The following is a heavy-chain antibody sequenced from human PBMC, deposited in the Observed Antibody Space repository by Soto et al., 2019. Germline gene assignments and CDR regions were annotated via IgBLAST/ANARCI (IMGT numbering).Heavy chain of an antibody. V-gene: IGHV5-51*01. D-gene: IGHD3-10*01. CDR2: IFTRDSET. Sequence: PGESLKISCKGPGHLFNNHWIGWVRQTPGKGLEWMGLIFTRDSETKTSPSFQGHVSFSVDNSINTVYLQWTSLKTTDTGIYFCARGYFDSGHGYDPWGQGTQVTVSS. CDR1: GHLFNNHW. CDR3: ARGYFDSGHGYDP. J-gene: IGHJ5*02.